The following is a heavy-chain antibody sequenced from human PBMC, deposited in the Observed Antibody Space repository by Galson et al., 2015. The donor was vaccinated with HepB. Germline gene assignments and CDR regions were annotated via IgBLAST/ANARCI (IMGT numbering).Heavy chain of an antibody. D-gene: IGHD2/OR15-2a*01. Sequence: SLRLSCAASGVTFSDYYMNWVRQAPGKGLEWISYISSSGDTISYADSVKGRFTVPRDNAKKSLFLQMNSLRDEDTAVYYCARATLGWFDPWGQGTLVTVSS. J-gene: IGHJ5*02. CDR1: GVTFSDYY. CDR2: ISSSGDTI. V-gene: IGHV3-11*01. CDR3: ARATLGWFDP.